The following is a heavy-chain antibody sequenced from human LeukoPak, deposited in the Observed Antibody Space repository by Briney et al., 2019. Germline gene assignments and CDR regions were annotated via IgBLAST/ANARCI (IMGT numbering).Heavy chain of an antibody. CDR1: GYTFTGYY. CDR3: ARADHAHYDILTGLDY. CDR2: INPNSGGT. Sequence: ASVNVSCKASGYTFTGYYMHWVRQAPGQGLEWMGWINPNSGGTNYAQKFQGRVTMTRDTSISTAYMELSRLRSDDTAAYYCARADHAHYDILTGLDYWGQGTLVTVSS. V-gene: IGHV1-2*02. J-gene: IGHJ4*02. D-gene: IGHD3-9*01.